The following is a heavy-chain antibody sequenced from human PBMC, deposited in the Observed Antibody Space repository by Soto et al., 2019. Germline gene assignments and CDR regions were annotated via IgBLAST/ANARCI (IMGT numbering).Heavy chain of an antibody. Sequence: QMQLVESGGGVVQPGTSRRLSCAASGFTFSNYAMHWVRQAPGKGLEWVTIIWYDGSDKNYGDSVKGRFTISRDNSKNTLYLQMNSLRVEDTAVYYCARDSGGDYHNYYMDVWGKGTTVTVSS. CDR1: GFTFSNYA. V-gene: IGHV3-33*01. D-gene: IGHD4-17*01. J-gene: IGHJ6*03. CDR3: ARDSGGDYHNYYMDV. CDR2: IWYDGSDK.